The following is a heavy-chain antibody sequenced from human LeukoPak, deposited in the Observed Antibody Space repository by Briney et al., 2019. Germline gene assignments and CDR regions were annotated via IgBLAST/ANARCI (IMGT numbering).Heavy chain of an antibody. CDR3: ASGLSAGSRTWAY. D-gene: IGHD6-13*01. Sequence: GESLKISCKGSGYSFTSYWIGWVRQMPGKGLEWMGIIYPGDSGTRYSPSFQGQVTISADKSITTAYLQWSSLEASDTAMYHCASGLSAGSRTWAYWGQGTLDAVSS. CDR2: IYPGDSGT. V-gene: IGHV5-51*01. CDR1: GYSFTSYW. J-gene: IGHJ4*02.